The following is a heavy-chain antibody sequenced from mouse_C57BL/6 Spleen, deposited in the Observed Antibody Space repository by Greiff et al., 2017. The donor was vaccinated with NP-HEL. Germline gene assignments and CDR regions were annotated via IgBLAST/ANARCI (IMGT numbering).Heavy chain of an antibody. CDR1: GYSFTDYN. V-gene: IGHV1-39*01. CDR2: ISRNYGTT. J-gene: IGHJ3*01. CDR3: DYHNGLDY. Sequence: QLQESGPGLVKPGASVKISCTASGYSFTDYNMNWVQQSPGKGLEWIGEISRNYGTTSYNQTFKGKATLTADQSSSTAYMQLNSLTSEDSSVYYCDYHNGLDYWGQGTLVTVSA. D-gene: IGHD6-1*01.